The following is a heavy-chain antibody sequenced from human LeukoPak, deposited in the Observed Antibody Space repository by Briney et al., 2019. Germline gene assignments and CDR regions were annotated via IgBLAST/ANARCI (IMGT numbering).Heavy chain of an antibody. D-gene: IGHD3-10*01. J-gene: IGHJ1*01. CDR1: GGSFSAYY. Sequence: SETLSLTCAVYGGSFSAYYWSWIRQSPGKGLEWIGEISHSGSTNYNPSLKSRVTISLDTSKNHFSLKLSSVTAADTAVYYCARDLSHGSGSYYTPEYFQHWGQGTLVTVSS. CDR3: ARDLSHGSGSYYTPEYFQH. CDR2: ISHSGST. V-gene: IGHV4-34*01.